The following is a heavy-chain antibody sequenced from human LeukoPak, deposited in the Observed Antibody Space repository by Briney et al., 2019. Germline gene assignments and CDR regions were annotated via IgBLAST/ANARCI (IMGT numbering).Heavy chain of an antibody. Sequence: GRSLRLSCAASGFTFRNYGMDWVRQAPGKGLEWVAVIWYDGSNKYYADSVKGRFTISRDNSKNMLYLQMNSLRAEDTAVYYCATDRWDSGLVKYLNHWGKGTPVTASS. J-gene: IGHJ4*02. CDR3: ATDRWDSGLVKYLNH. CDR1: GFTFRNYG. V-gene: IGHV3-33*01. D-gene: IGHD5-18*01. CDR2: IWYDGSNK.